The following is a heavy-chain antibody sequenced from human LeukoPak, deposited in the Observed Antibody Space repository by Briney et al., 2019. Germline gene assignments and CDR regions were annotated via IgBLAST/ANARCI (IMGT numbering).Heavy chain of an antibody. J-gene: IGHJ6*03. CDR1: GGTFSSYA. CDR3: ARLERHYYYMDV. Sequence: SVKVSCKASGGTFSSYAISWVRQAPGQGLEWMGGIIPIFGTANYAQKFQGRVTITADESTSTAYMELSSLRSEDTAVYYCARLERHYYYMDVWGKGTTVTISS. D-gene: IGHD1-1*01. V-gene: IGHV1-69*13. CDR2: IIPIFGTA.